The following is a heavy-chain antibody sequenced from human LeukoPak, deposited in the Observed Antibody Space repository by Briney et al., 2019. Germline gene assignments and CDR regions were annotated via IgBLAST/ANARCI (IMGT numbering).Heavy chain of an antibody. CDR1: GYTFTAYY. J-gene: IGHJ5*02. CDR3: ARPFEVGATPYNWFDP. Sequence: GASVKVSCKASGYTFTAYYMHWVRQAPGQGLEWMGRINPNSGGTNYAQKFQGRVTMTRDTSISTAYMELSRLRSDDTAVYYCARPFEVGATPYNWFDPWGQGTLVTVSS. V-gene: IGHV1-2*06. D-gene: IGHD1-26*01. CDR2: INPNSGGT.